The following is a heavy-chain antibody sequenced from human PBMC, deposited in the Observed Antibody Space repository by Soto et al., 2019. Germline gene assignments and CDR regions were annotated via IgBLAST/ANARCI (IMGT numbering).Heavy chain of an antibody. J-gene: IGHJ4*02. CDR3: ANQRSDSDTGPNVQYYFDS. Sequence: VGSLKLSRQGSGYSYADYWIPWVREKPGPGLEWMGRIEPSNSYSYYSTYYRGSVNISVSMSITTVFLQWSSLRASDTAMYNGANQRSDSDTGPNVQYYFDSWGQGTPVTVSS. CDR1: GYSYADYW. V-gene: IGHV5-10-1*01. D-gene: IGHD2-8*01. CDR2: IEPSNSYS.